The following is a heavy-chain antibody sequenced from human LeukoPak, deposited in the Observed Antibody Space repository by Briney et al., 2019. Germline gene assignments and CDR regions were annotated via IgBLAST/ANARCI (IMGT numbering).Heavy chain of an antibody. D-gene: IGHD3-22*01. J-gene: IGHJ4*02. Sequence: GGSLRLSCAASGFTFSSYWMGWVRQAPGKGLEWVANIKQDGSEKYYVDSVKGRFTISRDNAKNSLYLQMNSLRAEDTAVYYCARHYYYDSSGYYSFDYWGQGTLVTVSS. CDR3: ARHYYYDSSGYYSFDY. V-gene: IGHV3-7*03. CDR1: GFTFSSYW. CDR2: IKQDGSEK.